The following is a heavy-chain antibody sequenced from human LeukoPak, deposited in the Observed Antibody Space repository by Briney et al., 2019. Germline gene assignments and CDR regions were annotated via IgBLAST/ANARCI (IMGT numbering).Heavy chain of an antibody. Sequence: GGSLRLSCAASGFTFSSYAMGWVRQAPGKGLEWVSAISGTGNRTYYADSVKGRFTISRDNSKNTLYLQMNSLRTEDTAMYYCARDLRAIVLMVYVYGDDPGYMDVWGKGTTVTVSS. V-gene: IGHV3-23*01. CDR3: ARDLRAIVLMVYVYGDDPGYMDV. D-gene: IGHD2-8*01. CDR2: ISGTGNRT. CDR1: GFTFSSYA. J-gene: IGHJ6*03.